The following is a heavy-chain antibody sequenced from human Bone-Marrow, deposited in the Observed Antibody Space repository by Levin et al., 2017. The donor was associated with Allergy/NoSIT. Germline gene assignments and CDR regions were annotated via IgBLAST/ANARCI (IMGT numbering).Heavy chain of an antibody. CDR2: ISYDGSNK. CDR1: GFTFSSYG. V-gene: IGHV3-30*18. J-gene: IGHJ6*02. Sequence: PGGSLRLSCAASGFTFSSYGMHWVRQAPGKGLEWVAVISYDGSNKYYADSVKGRFTISRDNSKNTLYLQMNSLRAEDTAVYYCAKDLLSDTMVRGVIIYYYYYGMDVWGQGTTVTVSS. D-gene: IGHD3-10*01. CDR3: AKDLLSDTMVRGVIIYYYYYGMDV.